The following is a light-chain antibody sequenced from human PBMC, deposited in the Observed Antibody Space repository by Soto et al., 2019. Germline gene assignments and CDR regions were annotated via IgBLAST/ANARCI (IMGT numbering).Light chain of an antibody. V-gene: IGKV3-15*01. Sequence: EIVMTHSPATLFWSRRWRFALSCRASQRVSSHLAWYQQKPGQAPRILXCGASTRATGSPARFCGSGSRGEVALTISSLQSEDFAVYYYQQYNQWPPITFGQGTRLEIK. CDR2: GAS. CDR3: QQYNQWPPIT. CDR1: QRVSSH. J-gene: IGKJ5*01.